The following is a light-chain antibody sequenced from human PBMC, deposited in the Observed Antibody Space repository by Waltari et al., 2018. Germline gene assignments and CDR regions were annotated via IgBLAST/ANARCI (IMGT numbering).Light chain of an antibody. CDR2: GAS. Sequence: SWRASQSVSRAVAEYHQKPGQAPRLRIYGASTRATGIPNMFSGNGSGTDVSLTISRLEPNDFAVFDCQHYLRVPGTFGQGTTVEI. CDR3: QHYLRVPGT. V-gene: IGKV3-20*01. CDR1: QSVSRAV. J-gene: IGKJ1*01.